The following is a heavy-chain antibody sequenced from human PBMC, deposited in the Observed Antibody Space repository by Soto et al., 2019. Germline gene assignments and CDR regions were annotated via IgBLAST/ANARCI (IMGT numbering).Heavy chain of an antibody. V-gene: IGHV1-69*02. CDR2: IIPILGIA. J-gene: IGHJ4*02. CDR1: GGTFSSYT. CDR3: ARSGLYYYDPQYYFDY. Sequence: QVQLVQSGAEVKKPGSSVKVSCKASGGTFSSYTISWVRQAPGQGLEWMGRIIPILGIANYAQKFQGRVTITADKSTSTAYMELSSLRSEDTAVYYCARSGLYYYDPQYYFDYWGQGTLVTVSS. D-gene: IGHD3-22*01.